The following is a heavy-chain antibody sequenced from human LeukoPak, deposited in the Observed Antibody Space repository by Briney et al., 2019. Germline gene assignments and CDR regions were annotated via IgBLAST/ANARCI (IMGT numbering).Heavy chain of an antibody. J-gene: IGHJ4*02. CDR2: IYYSGST. D-gene: IGHD3-10*01. V-gene: IGHV4-39*07. CDR3: ARVVGVLWFGELLNYFDY. Sequence: SETLSLTCTVSGGSISSSSYYWGWIRQPPGKGLEWIGSIYYSGSTYYNPSLKSRVTISVDTSKNQFSLKLSSVTAADTAVYYCARVVGVLWFGELLNYFDYWGQGTLVTVSS. CDR1: GGSISSSSYY.